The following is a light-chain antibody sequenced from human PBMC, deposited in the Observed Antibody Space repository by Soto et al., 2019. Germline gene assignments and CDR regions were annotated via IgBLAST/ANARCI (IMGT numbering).Light chain of an antibody. CDR1: QSVNNNY. Sequence: EIVLTQSPGTLSLSPGDRATLSCQASQSVNNNYLAWYQHKPGQAPRLLIYGASSRATGIPDWFSGSGSGTDFMLTIRRLEPEDFSVYYCQQYDTSLPYTFGGGTKVEIK. V-gene: IGKV3-20*01. J-gene: IGKJ4*01. CDR3: QQYDTSLPYT. CDR2: GAS.